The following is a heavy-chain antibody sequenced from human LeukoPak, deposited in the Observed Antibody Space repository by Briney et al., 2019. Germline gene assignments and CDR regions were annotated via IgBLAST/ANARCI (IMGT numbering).Heavy chain of an antibody. Sequence: ASVKVSCKASGYTFTSYDINWVRQATGQGLEWMGWMNPNSGNTGYAQKFQGRVTMTRNTSISTAYMELSSLRSEDTAVYYCARTGNCSSTSCYYYYGMDVWGQGTTVTVSS. V-gene: IGHV1-8*01. CDR3: ARTGNCSSTSCYYYYGMDV. J-gene: IGHJ6*02. D-gene: IGHD2-2*01. CDR2: MNPNSGNT. CDR1: GYTFTSYD.